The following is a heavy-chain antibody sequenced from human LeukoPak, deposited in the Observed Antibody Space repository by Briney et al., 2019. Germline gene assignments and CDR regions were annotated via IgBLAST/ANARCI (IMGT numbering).Heavy chain of an antibody. CDR1: GGSISSYY. J-gene: IGHJ4*02. Sequence: PSETLSLTCTVSGGSISSYYWSWIRQPPGKGLEWIGYIYYSGSTNYNPSLMSRVTISVDTSKNQFSLKLSSVTAADTAVYYCARTYSSSWLIDYWGQGTLVTVSS. V-gene: IGHV4-59*08. CDR3: ARTYSSSWLIDY. D-gene: IGHD6-13*01. CDR2: IYYSGST.